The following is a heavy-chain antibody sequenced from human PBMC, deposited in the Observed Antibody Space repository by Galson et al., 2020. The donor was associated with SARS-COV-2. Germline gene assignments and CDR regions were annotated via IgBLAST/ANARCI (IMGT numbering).Heavy chain of an antibody. CDR1: GGSFSGYH. D-gene: IGHD4-4*01. V-gene: IGHV4-34*01. J-gene: IGHJ4*02. CDR3: ARDHSALFFDY. CDR2: VDHSGST. Sequence: SQTLSLTCAVSGGSFSGYHWNWIRQPPGKGLEWIGEVDHSGSTKYNPSLKGRVTISVDTSKKQLSLKLSSVTAADTALYFCARDHSALFFDYWGQGALVTVSS.